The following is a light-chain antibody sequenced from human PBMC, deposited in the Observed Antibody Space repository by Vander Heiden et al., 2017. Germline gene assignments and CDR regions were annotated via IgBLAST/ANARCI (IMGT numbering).Light chain of an antibody. CDR2: DTS. CDR3: LLSNSGAYV. CDR1: NGDVPSGQY. J-gene: IGLJ1*01. V-gene: IGLV7-46*01. Sequence: QDVVTQEPSLTVSPGGTVTLTWGSSNGDVPSGQYPYWFQQKPGPAPRTTIYDTSSKPSGAPGCFSGSLLGGTAALTLSGAQLEDEAEYYCLLSNSGAYVFGNGTKVTVL.